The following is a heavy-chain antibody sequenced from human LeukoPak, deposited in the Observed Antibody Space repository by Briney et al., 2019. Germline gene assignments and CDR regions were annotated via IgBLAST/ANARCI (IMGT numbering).Heavy chain of an antibody. Sequence: SETLSLTCTVSGGSISSSSYYWGWIRQPPGTGLEWIGSIYYSGSTYYNPSLKSRVSISVDTSKSQFSLKLSSVTAADTAVYYCANSANYGGNSGYFDYWGQGTLVTVSS. V-gene: IGHV4-39*01. D-gene: IGHD4-23*01. CDR1: GGSISSSSYY. CDR2: IYYSGST. J-gene: IGHJ4*02. CDR3: ANSANYGGNSGYFDY.